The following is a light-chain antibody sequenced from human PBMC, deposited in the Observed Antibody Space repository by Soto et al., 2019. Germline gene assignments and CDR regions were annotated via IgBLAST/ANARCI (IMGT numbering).Light chain of an antibody. Sequence: IRMSLSASPLSCSIRGRALIXCXASKSISSXLAWYQQKPXKAPKLLIYDASSLESGVPSRFSGSGSGTEFTLTINSLQPDDFATYYCQQYNSYSPKTFGQGTRWIS. CDR1: KSISSX. CDR3: QQYNSYSPKT. J-gene: IGKJ1*01. CDR2: DAS. V-gene: IGKV1-5*01.